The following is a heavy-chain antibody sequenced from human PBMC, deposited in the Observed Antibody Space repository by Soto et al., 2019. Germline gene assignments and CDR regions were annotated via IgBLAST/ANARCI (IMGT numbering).Heavy chain of an antibody. D-gene: IGHD1-7*01. Sequence: ASVKVSCKASGYTFTSYAMHWVRQAPGQRLEWMGWINAGNGNTKYSQKFQGRVTITRDTSASTAYMEPSSLRSEDTAVYYCPGEDNSRNYRGTRDSWGQGTLVTVSS. CDR1: GYTFTSYA. CDR3: PGEDNSRNYRGTRDS. V-gene: IGHV1-3*01. J-gene: IGHJ4*02. CDR2: INAGNGNT.